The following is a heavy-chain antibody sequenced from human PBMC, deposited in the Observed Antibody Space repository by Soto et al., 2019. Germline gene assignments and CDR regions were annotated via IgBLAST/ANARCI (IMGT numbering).Heavy chain of an antibody. V-gene: IGHV1-46*01. CDR2: INPSGGST. Sequence: ASVKVSCKASGYTFTSYYMHWVRQAPGQGLEWMGIINPSGGSTSYAQKFQGRVTMTRDTSTSTVYMELSSLKSEDTAVYYCTPTYFDILTGTGALGYWGQGTLVTVSS. J-gene: IGHJ4*02. D-gene: IGHD3-9*01. CDR1: GYTFTSYY. CDR3: TPTYFDILTGTGALGY.